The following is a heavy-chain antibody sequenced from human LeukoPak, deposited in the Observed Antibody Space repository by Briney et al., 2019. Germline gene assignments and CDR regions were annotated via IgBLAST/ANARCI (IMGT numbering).Heavy chain of an antibody. D-gene: IGHD3-10*01. Sequence: MSGGSLRLSCAASGFTFSDYYMSWIRQAPGKGLEWVSYISSSGSTIYYADSVKGRFTISGDNAKNSLYLQMNSLRAEDTAVYYCARDEAKDYGSGSPPLDYWGQGTLVTVSS. V-gene: IGHV3-11*04. CDR1: GFTFSDYY. CDR2: ISSSGSTI. J-gene: IGHJ4*02. CDR3: ARDEAKDYGSGSPPLDY.